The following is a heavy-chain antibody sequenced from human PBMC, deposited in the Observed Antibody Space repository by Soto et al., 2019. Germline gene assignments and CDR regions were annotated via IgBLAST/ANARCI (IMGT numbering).Heavy chain of an antibody. Sequence: EVQLLESGGGLVQPGGSLRLSCAASGFTFNSYAMTWVRQAPGKGLQWVSVISGSGGSTYYADSVKGRFTISRDNSKNPLYLQMNSLRAEDTAIYYCAKRVIAAAGTGGDCDFWGQGTLVTVSS. D-gene: IGHD6-13*01. J-gene: IGHJ4*02. CDR3: AKRVIAAAGTGGDCDF. CDR2: ISGSGGST. CDR1: GFTFNSYA. V-gene: IGHV3-23*01.